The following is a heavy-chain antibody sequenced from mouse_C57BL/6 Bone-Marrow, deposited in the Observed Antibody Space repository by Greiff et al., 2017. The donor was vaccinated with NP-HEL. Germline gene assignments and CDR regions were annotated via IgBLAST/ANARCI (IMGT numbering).Heavy chain of an antibody. CDR2: IDPSDSET. J-gene: IGHJ2*01. Sequence: VQLKQPGAELVRPGSSVKLSCKASGYTFTSYWMHWVKQRPIQGLEWIGNIDPSDSETHYNQKFKDKATLTVDKSSSTAYMQLSSLTSEDSAVYYCARGVIYDCYLYFDYWGQGTTLTVSS. D-gene: IGHD2-3*01. CDR1: GYTFTSYW. CDR3: ARGVIYDCYLYFDY. V-gene: IGHV1-52*01.